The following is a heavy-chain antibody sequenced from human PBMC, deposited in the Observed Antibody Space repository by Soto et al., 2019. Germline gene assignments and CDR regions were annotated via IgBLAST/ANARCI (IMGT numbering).Heavy chain of an antibody. J-gene: IGHJ4*02. CDR3: ARLDYYDSSGYVY. Sequence: SETLSLTCAVSGGSISSGGYSWSWIRQPPGKGLEWIGYIYHSGSTYYADSVKGRFTISRDNSKNTLYLQMNSLRAEDTAVYYCARLDYYDSSGYVYWGQGTLVTVSS. V-gene: IGHV4-30-2*01. D-gene: IGHD3-22*01. CDR2: IYHSGST. CDR1: GGSISSGGYS.